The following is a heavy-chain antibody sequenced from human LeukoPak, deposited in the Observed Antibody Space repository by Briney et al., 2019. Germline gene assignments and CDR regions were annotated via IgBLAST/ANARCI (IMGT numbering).Heavy chain of an antibody. Sequence: SQTLSLTYAISGDSVSSYRAAWHWIRHSPSRGLECLGRPYYRSKWYYDYAVSVKSRIINNPDTSKHHFSLQLNSLTHDGTSVYYCTRGGSGMTVSLFDTWGQGTLVTVSS. CDR3: TRGGSGMTVSLFDT. CDR1: GDSVSSYRAA. J-gene: IGHJ5*02. CDR2: PYYRSKWYY. V-gene: IGHV6-1*01. D-gene: IGHD3-10*01.